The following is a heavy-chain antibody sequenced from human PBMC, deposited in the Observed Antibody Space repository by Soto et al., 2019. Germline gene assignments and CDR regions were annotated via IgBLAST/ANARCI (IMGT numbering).Heavy chain of an antibody. V-gene: IGHV3-9*01. J-gene: IGHJ1*01. D-gene: IGHD3-16*01. CDR3: SKSTSDDYLGPSTSLTV. CDR2: ISWNSRSM. Sequence: PGGSLRLSCAASGFTFDDYAMHWVRQAPGRGLEWVSGISWNSRSMGYADSVKGRFTISRDNAKKSLYLQMISLRAEDTALYYCSKSTSDDYLGPSTSLTVWGQGTLVTVFS. CDR1: GFTFDDYA.